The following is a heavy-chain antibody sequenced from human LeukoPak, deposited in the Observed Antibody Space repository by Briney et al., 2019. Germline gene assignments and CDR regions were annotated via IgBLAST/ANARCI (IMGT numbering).Heavy chain of an antibody. V-gene: IGHV3-23*01. Sequence: GGSLRLSCAASGFTFSSYAMSWVRQAPGKGLEWVSAISGSGGSTYYADSVKGLFTISRDNSKNTLYLQMNSLRAEDTAVYYCAKDGVIVVTGDFDYWGQGTLVTVSS. D-gene: IGHD5-12*01. J-gene: IGHJ4*02. CDR2: ISGSGGST. CDR1: GFTFSSYA. CDR3: AKDGVIVVTGDFDY.